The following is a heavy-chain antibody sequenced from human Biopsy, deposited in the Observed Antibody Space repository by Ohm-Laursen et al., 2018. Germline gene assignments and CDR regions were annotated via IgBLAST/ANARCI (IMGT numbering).Heavy chain of an antibody. D-gene: IGHD3-10*01. J-gene: IGHJ4*02. CDR1: GFTFSASA. V-gene: IGHV3-73*01. CDR3: TLEGAGFDN. CDR2: IRSKAKSYAT. Sequence: GSLRLSCAASGFTFSASAVHWVRQASGKGLKWVGRIRSKAKSYATAYAASVTGRFTISRDDSKNTTYLQMNSLKTEDTAVYYCTLEGAGFDNWGQGTLVTVSS.